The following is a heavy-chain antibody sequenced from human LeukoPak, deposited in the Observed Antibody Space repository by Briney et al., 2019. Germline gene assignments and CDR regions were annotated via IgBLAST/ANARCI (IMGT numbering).Heavy chain of an antibody. CDR1: GFTVSSNF. J-gene: IGHJ5*02. D-gene: IGHD4-23*01. CDR3: ARERGNALYNWFDP. CDR2: IYSGGST. Sequence: GGSLRLSCAASGFTVSSNFMSWVRQAPGKGLEWVSVIYSGGSTYYADSVKGRFTISRDNSKNTLYLQMNSLRAEDTAVYYCARERGNALYNWFDPWGQGTLVTVSS. V-gene: IGHV3-53*01.